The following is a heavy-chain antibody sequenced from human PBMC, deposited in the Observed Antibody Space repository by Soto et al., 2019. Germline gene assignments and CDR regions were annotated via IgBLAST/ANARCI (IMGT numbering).Heavy chain of an antibody. CDR3: ARVQWEQPYYGMDV. V-gene: IGHV1-46*01. D-gene: IGHD1-26*01. CDR2: INPSGGST. Sequence: ASVKVSCKASGGTFSSYAMHWVRQAPGQGLEWMGIINPSGGSTSYAQKFQGRVTMTRDTSTSTVYMELSSLRSEDTAVYYCARVQWEQPYYGMDVWGQGTTVTVSS. J-gene: IGHJ6*02. CDR1: GGTFSSYA.